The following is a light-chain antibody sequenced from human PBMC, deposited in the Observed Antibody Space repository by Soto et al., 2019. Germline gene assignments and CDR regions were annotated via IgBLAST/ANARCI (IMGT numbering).Light chain of an antibody. CDR2: GES. V-gene: IGKV3-20*01. CDR1: QSVSSSY. CDR3: HQYGSSPYT. J-gene: IGKJ2*01. Sequence: EIVLTQSPGTLSLSPGERATLSCRASQSVSSSYLAWYQQKPGQAPRLLIYGESSKATGIPDRFSGSGSGTGFTLTISRLEPEDFAVYYCHQYGSSPYTFGQGTKLEIK.